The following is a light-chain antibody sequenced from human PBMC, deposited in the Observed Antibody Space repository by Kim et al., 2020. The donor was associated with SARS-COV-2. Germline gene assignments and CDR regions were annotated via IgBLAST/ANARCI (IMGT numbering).Light chain of an antibody. CDR3: QVWDSSSDV. Sequence: SYELTQPPSVSVAPGKTARIPCGGNNIGSKSVHWYQQKPGQAPVLVVYDDSDRPSGLPERFSGSNSGNTATLTISRVAAGDEADYYCQVWDSSSDVFGTG. CDR1: NIGSKS. CDR2: DDS. J-gene: IGLJ1*01. V-gene: IGLV3-21*03.